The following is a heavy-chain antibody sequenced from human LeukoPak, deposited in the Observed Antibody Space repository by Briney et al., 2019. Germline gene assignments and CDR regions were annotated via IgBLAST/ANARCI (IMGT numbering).Heavy chain of an antibody. J-gene: IGHJ6*03. CDR3: ARDPGGYYYMDV. V-gene: IGHV4-59*01. D-gene: IGHD3-16*01. CDR1: GGSISSYY. CDR2: IYYSGSP. Sequence: PSETMSLTCTVSGGSISSYYWSWIRQPPGKGLEWIGYIYYSGSPNYNPSLKSRVTISVDTSKNQFSLKLSSVTAADTAVYYCARDPGGYYYMDVWGKGTTVTVSS.